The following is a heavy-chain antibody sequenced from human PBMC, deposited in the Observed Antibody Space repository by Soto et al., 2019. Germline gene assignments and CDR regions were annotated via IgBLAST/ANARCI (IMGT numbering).Heavy chain of an antibody. J-gene: IGHJ4*02. CDR2: IYPGDSDP. V-gene: IGHV5-51*01. CDR3: ARSPCGSDCYSVAPFDY. CDR1: GDSFTTYW. Sequence: GESLKISCKGSGDSFTTYWIGWVRQMPGKGLEWMGIIYPGDSDPRYSPSFQGQVTISADKSTSTAYLQWSSLKASDTAMYYCARSPCGSDCYSVAPFDYWGQGTLVTVSS. D-gene: IGHD2-21*02.